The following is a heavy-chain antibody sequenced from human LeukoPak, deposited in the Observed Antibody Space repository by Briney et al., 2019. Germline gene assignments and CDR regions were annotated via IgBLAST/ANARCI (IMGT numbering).Heavy chain of an antibody. CDR3: ARRSGAPLEGYYYYYMDV. Sequence: ASVKVSCKASGYTFTSYGISWVRQAPGQGLEWMGWISAYNGNTNYAQKLQGRVTMATDTSTSTAYMELRSLRSDDTAVYYCARRSGAPLEGYYYYYMDVWGKGTTVTISS. D-gene: IGHD1-26*01. V-gene: IGHV1-18*01. CDR1: GYTFTSYG. CDR2: ISAYNGNT. J-gene: IGHJ6*03.